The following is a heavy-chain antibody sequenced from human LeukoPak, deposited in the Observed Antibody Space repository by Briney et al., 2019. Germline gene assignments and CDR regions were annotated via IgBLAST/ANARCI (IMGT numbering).Heavy chain of an antibody. Sequence: ASVKVSCKASGYTFTSYGISWVRQAPGQGLEWMGWIGAYNGNTNYAQKLQGRVTMTTDTSTSTAYMELRSLRSDDTAVYYCAGEQGGYSYGYLPTPPDYWGQGTLVTVSS. J-gene: IGHJ4*02. V-gene: IGHV1-18*01. D-gene: IGHD5-18*01. CDR2: IGAYNGNT. CDR3: AGEQGGYSYGYLPTPPDY. CDR1: GYTFTSYG.